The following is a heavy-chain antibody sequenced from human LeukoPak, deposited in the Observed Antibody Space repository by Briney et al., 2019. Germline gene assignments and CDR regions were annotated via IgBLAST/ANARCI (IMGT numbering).Heavy chain of an antibody. CDR1: GGTFSSYA. CDR2: IIPIFGTA. V-gene: IGHV1-69*05. Sequence: EASVKVFCKASGGTFSSYAISWVRQAPGQGLEWMGEIIPIFGTANYAQKFQGRVTITTDDSTSTAYMELSSLRSEDTAVYYCASSSTELVGGYNWFDPWGQGTLVTVSS. D-gene: IGHD2-8*02. CDR3: ASSSTELVGGYNWFDP. J-gene: IGHJ5*02.